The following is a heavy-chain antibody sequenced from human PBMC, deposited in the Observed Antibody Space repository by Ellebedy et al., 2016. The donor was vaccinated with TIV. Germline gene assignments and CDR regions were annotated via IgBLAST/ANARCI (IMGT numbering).Heavy chain of an antibody. V-gene: IGHV3-53*01. D-gene: IGHD6-19*01. CDR1: GFSVRSAY. Sequence: GGSLRLSCAASGFSVRSAYVTWVRQAPGKGLDWVSIIYSGGETLYADSVKGRFTISRDNSKNTLYLQMNSLRAEDTAVYYCARRIAVAGFDPWGQGTLVTVSS. CDR2: IYSGGET. CDR3: ARRIAVAGFDP. J-gene: IGHJ5*02.